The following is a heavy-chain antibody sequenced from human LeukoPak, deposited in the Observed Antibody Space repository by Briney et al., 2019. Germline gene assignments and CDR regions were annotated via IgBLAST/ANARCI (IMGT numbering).Heavy chain of an antibody. CDR2: IRYDGSNK. V-gene: IGHV3-30*02. D-gene: IGHD4/OR15-4a*01. CDR3: AKTNYDHYYYYMDV. J-gene: IGHJ6*03. Sequence: GGSLRLSCAASGFTFRSFGMHWVRQAPGKGLEWVAFIRYDGSNKYYADSVKGQFTISRENSRNTLYLQMNSLRAEDTAVYYCAKTNYDHYYYYMDVWGKGATVTVSS. CDR1: GFTFRSFG.